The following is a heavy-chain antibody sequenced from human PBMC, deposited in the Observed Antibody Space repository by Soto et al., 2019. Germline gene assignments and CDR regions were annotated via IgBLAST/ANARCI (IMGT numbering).Heavy chain of an antibody. CDR3: ARHGGIRAISFDY. Sequence: QLQLQESAPGLVKPSETLSLTCTVSGGSIGSSSYYWGWIRQPPGKGLDWIGSIYYSGITYYNPSLESRVTISVDTSKIQLSLKLSSVTAADTAMYYCARHGGIRAISFDYWGQGTLVTVSS. V-gene: IGHV4-39*01. J-gene: IGHJ4*02. CDR1: GGSIGSSSYY. D-gene: IGHD1-20*01. CDR2: IYYSGIT.